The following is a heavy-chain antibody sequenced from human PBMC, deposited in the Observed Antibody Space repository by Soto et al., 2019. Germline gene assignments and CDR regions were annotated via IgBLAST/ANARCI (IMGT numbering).Heavy chain of an antibody. CDR1: GGTFSTYT. CDR3: ARRLDDRSDEGFDV. V-gene: IGHV1-69*18. J-gene: IGHJ3*01. D-gene: IGHD3-16*01. CDR2: IIPLFGTT. Sequence: QVHLVQSGAEVRKPGSSVKVSCKTSGGTFSTYTIYWVRQAPGQGLEWMGRIIPLFGTTKYAQNSQARVTITAEESTSTTDMELSSLRAEDTAVYYCARRLDDRSDEGFDVWGEGTAVTVSA.